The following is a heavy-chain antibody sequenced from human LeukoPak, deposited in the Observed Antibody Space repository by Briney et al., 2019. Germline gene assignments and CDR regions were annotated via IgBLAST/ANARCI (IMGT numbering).Heavy chain of an antibody. Sequence: PGGPLRLSCAASGFTFSSYEMNWVRQAPGKGLEWVSYISSSGSSIYYADSVKGRFTISRDNAKNALYLQMNSLRAEDTAVYNCARDATMDVWGKGTTVTVSS. CDR2: ISSSGSSI. V-gene: IGHV3-48*03. J-gene: IGHJ6*04. CDR1: GFTFSSYE. CDR3: ARDATMDV.